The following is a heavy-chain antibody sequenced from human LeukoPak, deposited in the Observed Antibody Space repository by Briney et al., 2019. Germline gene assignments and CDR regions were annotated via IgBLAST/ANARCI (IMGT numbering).Heavy chain of an antibody. V-gene: IGHV3-23*01. J-gene: IGHJ4*02. D-gene: IGHD6-19*01. Sequence: GGSLRLSCAASGFTFSSYAMSWVRQAPGKGLEWVSGISDSGDRTCYADSVKGRFTISRDNSKNTLYLQMNTLRADDTAVFYCAKHRAVAASVFDYWGQGTLVTVSS. CDR3: AKHRAVAASVFDY. CDR1: GFTFSSYA. CDR2: ISDSGDRT.